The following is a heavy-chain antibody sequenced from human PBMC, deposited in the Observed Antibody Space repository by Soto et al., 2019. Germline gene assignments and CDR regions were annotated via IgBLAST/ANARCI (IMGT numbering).Heavy chain of an antibody. CDR2: IIPIFGTA. CDR3: ARWGSQLLYSNYHYYYGMDV. J-gene: IGHJ6*02. V-gene: IGHV1-69*06. Sequence: SVKVSCKASGGTFSSYAISWVRQAPGQGLEWMGGIIPIFGTANYAQKFQGRVTITADKSTSTAYMELSSLRSEDTAVYYCARWGSQLLYSNYHYYYGMDVWGQGTTVTVSS. D-gene: IGHD2-2*02. CDR1: GGTFSSYA.